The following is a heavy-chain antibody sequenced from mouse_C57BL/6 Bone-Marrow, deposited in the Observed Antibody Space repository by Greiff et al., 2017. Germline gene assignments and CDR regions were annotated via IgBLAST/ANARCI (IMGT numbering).Heavy chain of an antibody. D-gene: IGHD1-1*01. CDR1: GYTFTSYW. CDR2: IYPGSGST. Sequence: QVQLQQPGAELVKPGASVKMSCKASGYTFTSYWITWVKQRPGQGLEWIGDIYPGSGSTNYNEKFKSKATLTVDTSSSTAYMQLSSLTSEDSAVYYCARANVPYYYGSSYFDYWGQGTTLTVSS. J-gene: IGHJ2*01. V-gene: IGHV1-55*01. CDR3: ARANVPYYYGSSYFDY.